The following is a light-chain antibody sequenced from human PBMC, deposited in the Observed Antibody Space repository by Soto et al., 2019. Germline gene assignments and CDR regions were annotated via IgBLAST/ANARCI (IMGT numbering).Light chain of an antibody. CDR2: GVS. CDR3: QQRSHWL. J-gene: IGKJ3*01. CDR1: QSVSSN. V-gene: IGKV3-15*01. Sequence: DRIMTQSPATLSVSPGESATLSCRASQSVSSNLAWYQQKPCQAPRLLIYGVSTRATGIPARFSGSGSETKFTLTIRSLQYEDFAVYCCQQRSHWLFGPGTKVDIK.